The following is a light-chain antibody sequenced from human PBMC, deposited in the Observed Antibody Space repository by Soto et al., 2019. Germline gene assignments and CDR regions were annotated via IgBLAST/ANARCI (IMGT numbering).Light chain of an antibody. CDR1: QSVSSW. Sequence: DIQMTQSPSTLSASVGDRVTITCRASQSVSSWLAWYQQKPGKAPKLLIYKASSLESGVPSRFSGSESGTESTLTISSLQTDDFATYYCQQYNTYPWTFGQGTKVDIK. CDR2: KAS. CDR3: QQYNTYPWT. V-gene: IGKV1-5*03. J-gene: IGKJ1*01.